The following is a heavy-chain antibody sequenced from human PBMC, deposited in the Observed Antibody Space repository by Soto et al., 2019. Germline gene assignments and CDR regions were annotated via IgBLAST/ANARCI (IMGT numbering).Heavy chain of an antibody. V-gene: IGHV3-7*01. CDR1: GFTFTSYW. CDR2: IKQDGSEK. J-gene: IGHJ4*02. Sequence: GGSLRLSCSASGFTFTSYWMTWVRQAPGKGLEWVANIKQDGSEKYYVDSVKGRFTISRDNAKNSLYLQMDSLRAEDPAVYYCAGGTGWVFDYWGQGTLVTVSS. CDR3: AGGTGWVFDY. D-gene: IGHD2-15*01.